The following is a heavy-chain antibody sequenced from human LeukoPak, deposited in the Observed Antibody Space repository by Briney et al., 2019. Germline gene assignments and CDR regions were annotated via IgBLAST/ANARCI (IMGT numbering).Heavy chain of an antibody. Sequence: ASVKVSCKASGYTFTSYAMNWVRQAPGQGLEWMGWIHPSTGNPTYAQGFTGRFVFSLDTSVSTTYLQISSLKAEDTAVYYCARAYQRLGELSLPDYWGQGTLVTVSS. D-gene: IGHD3-16*02. CDR1: GYTFTSYA. CDR2: IHPSTGNP. CDR3: ARAYQRLGELSLPDY. J-gene: IGHJ4*02. V-gene: IGHV7-4-1*02.